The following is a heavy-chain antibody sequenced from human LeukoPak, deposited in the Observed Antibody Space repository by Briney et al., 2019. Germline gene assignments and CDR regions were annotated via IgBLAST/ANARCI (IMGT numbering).Heavy chain of an antibody. Sequence: SETLSLTCTVSGYSISSGYYWGWIRQPPGKGLEWIGSIYHSGSTYYNPSLKSRVTISVDTSKNQFSLKLSSVTAADTAVYYCARDRSSGWYPSYYYYYMDVWGKGTTVTVSS. J-gene: IGHJ6*03. CDR1: GYSISSGYY. CDR3: ARDRSSGWYPSYYYYYMDV. CDR2: IYHSGST. V-gene: IGHV4-38-2*02. D-gene: IGHD6-19*01.